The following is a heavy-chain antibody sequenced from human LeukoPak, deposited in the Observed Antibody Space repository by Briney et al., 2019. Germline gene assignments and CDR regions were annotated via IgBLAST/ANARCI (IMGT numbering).Heavy chain of an antibody. CDR1: AFSLNTYN. J-gene: IGHJ4*02. D-gene: IGHD5-12*01. Sequence: GGSLRLSCAASAFSLNTYNMNWVRQAPGKGLEWVSFISSGSTYISYADSVKGRFTISRDNAKNSLYLQMNSLRAEDTAVYYCARDNNVATIGGFDYWGQGILVSVSS. CDR2: ISSGSTYI. V-gene: IGHV3-21*01. CDR3: ARDNNVATIGGFDY.